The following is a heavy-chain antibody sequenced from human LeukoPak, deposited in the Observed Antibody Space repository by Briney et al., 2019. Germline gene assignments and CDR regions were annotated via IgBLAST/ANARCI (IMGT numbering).Heavy chain of an antibody. D-gene: IGHD2-15*01. J-gene: IGHJ3*02. V-gene: IGHV3-23*01. CDR2: ISGNGDST. Sequence: PGGSLRLSCAASGFTFRRYDMSWVRQAPGKGLEWVSAISGNGDSTYSVDSVKGRFTISRDNSKNTLYLQMNSLRAEDTAVYYCALYCSGGSCYSMGGAFDIWGQGTVVTVSS. CDR1: GFTFRRYD. CDR3: ALYCSGGSCYSMGGAFDI.